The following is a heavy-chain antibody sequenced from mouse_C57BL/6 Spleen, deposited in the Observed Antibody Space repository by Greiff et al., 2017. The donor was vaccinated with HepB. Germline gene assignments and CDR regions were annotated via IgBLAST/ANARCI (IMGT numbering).Heavy chain of an antibody. D-gene: IGHD1-1*01. V-gene: IGHV1-26*01. CDR1: GYTFTDYY. Sequence: EVQLQQSGPELVKPGASVKISCKASGYTFTDYYMNWVKQSHGKSLEWIGDINPNNGGTSYNQKFKGKATLTVDKSSSTAYMELRSLTSEDSAVYYCARGGFITTVVATDFDVWGTGTTVTVSS. CDR3: ARGGFITTVVATDFDV. J-gene: IGHJ1*03. CDR2: INPNNGGT.